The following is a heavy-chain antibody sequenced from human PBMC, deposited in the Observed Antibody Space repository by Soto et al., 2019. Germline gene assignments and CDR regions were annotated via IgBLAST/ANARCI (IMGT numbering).Heavy chain of an antibody. J-gene: IGHJ2*01. CDR3: AKDTSSVYTRGYFDF. V-gene: IGHV3-30*18. CDR2: ISHDGGNE. D-gene: IGHD2-2*01. CDR1: GFSFSTYG. Sequence: QVHLEESGGGVVQPGRSLRLSCAASGFSFSTYGMHWVRQAPGKGLEWVAVISHDGGNEYYADSVKGRFTLSRDSSKNTVYLPMNNVRAEDTSVYYCAKDTSSVYTRGYFDFWCIGTLVTVSS.